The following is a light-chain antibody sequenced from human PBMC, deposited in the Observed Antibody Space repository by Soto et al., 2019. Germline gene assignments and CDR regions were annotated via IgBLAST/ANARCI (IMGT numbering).Light chain of an antibody. J-gene: IGKJ1*01. V-gene: IGKV3-20*01. CDR3: QQYGGSPRT. CDR2: GAS. CDR1: QSINSF. Sequence: EIVLTQSPGTLSLSPGEGDTLSCMASQSINSFLAWYQQRRGQAPRLLIHGASNRATGIPDRFSGSGSGTDLTLTISRLEPEDFAVYDCQQYGGSPRTFGQGTKVEF.